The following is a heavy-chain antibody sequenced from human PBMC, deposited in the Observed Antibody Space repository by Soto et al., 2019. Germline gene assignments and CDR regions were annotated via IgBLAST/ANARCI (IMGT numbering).Heavy chain of an antibody. CDR1: GGPFNNHA. J-gene: IGHJ3*02. V-gene: IGHV1-69*01. Sequence: QVQLVQSGAEVKKPGSSVKVSCKTSGGPFNNHAINWVRQAPGQGLEWVGLDIPTLATADYAQKFQGRVTMAAGEVTNTANMELSSLTSDDTGVYYCASAYGEIHAFGIWGQGTLVTVSS. CDR2: DIPTLATA. CDR3: ASAYGEIHAFGI. D-gene: IGHD4-17*01.